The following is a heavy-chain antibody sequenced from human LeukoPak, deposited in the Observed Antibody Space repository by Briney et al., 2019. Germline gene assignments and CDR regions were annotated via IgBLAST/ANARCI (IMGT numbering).Heavy chain of an antibody. V-gene: IGHV3-74*01. CDR1: GFTFSRYW. Sequence: GGSLRLSCAASGFTFSRYWIHWVRQAPGKGLVWVSRINTDGSSTTYANSVKGRFTITKDNAKNTLYLQMNSLRAEDTAVYYCVRSAYYDRSGYYHDYWGQGPLVTVS. D-gene: IGHD3-22*01. CDR3: VRSAYYDRSGYYHDY. J-gene: IGHJ4*01. CDR2: INTDGSST.